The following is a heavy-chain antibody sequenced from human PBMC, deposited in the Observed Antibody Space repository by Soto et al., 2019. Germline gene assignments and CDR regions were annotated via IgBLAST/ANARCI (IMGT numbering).Heavy chain of an antibody. D-gene: IGHD3-22*01. CDR2: IYHSGST. V-gene: IGHV4-30-2*01. Sequence: SETLSLTXAVSGGSISSGGYSWSWIRQPPGKGLEWIGYIYHSGSTYYNPSLKSRVTISVDRSKNQFSLKLSSVTAADTAVYYCARGGDRSGYSNWFDPWGQGTLVTVSS. J-gene: IGHJ5*02. CDR1: GGSISSGGYS. CDR3: ARGGDRSGYSNWFDP.